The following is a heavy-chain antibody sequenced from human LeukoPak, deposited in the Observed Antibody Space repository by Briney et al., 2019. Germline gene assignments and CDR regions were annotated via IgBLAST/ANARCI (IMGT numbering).Heavy chain of an antibody. CDR3: AKAPFDYGDYYNYFDY. D-gene: IGHD4-17*01. Sequence: SVKVSCKASGGTFSSYAISWVRQAPGQGLEWMGGIIPIFGTANYAQKFQGRVTITADESTSTAYMELSSLRSEDTAVYYCAKAPFDYGDYYNYFDYWGQGTLVTVSS. CDR2: IIPIFGTA. J-gene: IGHJ4*02. V-gene: IGHV1-69*01. CDR1: GGTFSSYA.